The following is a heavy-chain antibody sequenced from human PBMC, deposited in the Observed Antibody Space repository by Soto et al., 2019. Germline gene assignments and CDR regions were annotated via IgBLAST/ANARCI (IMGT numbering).Heavy chain of an antibody. J-gene: IGHJ4*02. CDR3: ARESEDLTSNFDY. CDR2: ISSTTNYI. V-gene: IGHV3-21*06. Sequence: GGSLRLSCSASVFTFTRYGMNWVRQAPGKGLEWVSSISSTTNYIYYGDSMKGRFTISRDNAKNSLYLEMNSLRAEDTAVYYCARESEDLTSNFDYWGQGTLVTVSS. CDR1: VFTFTRYG.